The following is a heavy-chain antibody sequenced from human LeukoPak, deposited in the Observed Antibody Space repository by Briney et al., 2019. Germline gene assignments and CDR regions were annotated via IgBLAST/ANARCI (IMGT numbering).Heavy chain of an antibody. Sequence: SVKVSCKASGGTFSSYAISWVRQAPGQGLEWRGGIIPIFGTANYAQKFQGRVTITADKSTSTAYMELSSLRSEDTAVYYCAGEVVTGTFDIWGQGTMVTVSS. J-gene: IGHJ3*02. CDR2: IIPIFGTA. CDR1: GGTFSSYA. CDR3: AGEVVTGTFDI. D-gene: IGHD3-22*01. V-gene: IGHV1-69*06.